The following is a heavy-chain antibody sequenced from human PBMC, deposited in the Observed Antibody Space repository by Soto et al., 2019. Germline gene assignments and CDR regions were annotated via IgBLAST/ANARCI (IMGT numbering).Heavy chain of an antibody. CDR1: GFTFSSDA. CDR3: AKSTRCSCGGPWDY. CDR2: ISGSGDNT. V-gene: IGHV3-23*01. D-gene: IGHD6-19*01. J-gene: IGHJ4*02. Sequence: GGSLRLSCAATGFTFSSDAMNWVRQTPGKGLEWVSAISGSGDNTYYADSVKGRFTISRDNSKNTLFLQLNSLRVEDTALYYCAKSTRCSCGGPWDYWGQGTLVTVSS.